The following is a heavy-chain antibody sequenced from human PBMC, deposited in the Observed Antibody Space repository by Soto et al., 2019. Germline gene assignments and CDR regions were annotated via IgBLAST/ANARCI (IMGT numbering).Heavy chain of an antibody. D-gene: IGHD3-22*01. CDR2: IYYSGST. V-gene: IGHV4-30-4*01. CDR3: ARVGYYYDSSGYLSRVFDY. Sequence: PSETLSLTCTVSGGSISSGDYYWSWTRQPPGKGLEWIGYIYYSGSTYYNPSLKSRVTISVDTSKNQFSLKLSSVTAADTAVYYCARVGYYYDSSGYLSRVFDYWGQGTLVTVSS. J-gene: IGHJ4*02. CDR1: GGSISSGDYY.